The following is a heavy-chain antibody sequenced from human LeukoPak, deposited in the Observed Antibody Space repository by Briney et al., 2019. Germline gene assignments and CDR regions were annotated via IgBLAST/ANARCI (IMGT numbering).Heavy chain of an antibody. D-gene: IGHD3-10*01. Sequence: SETLSLTCTVSGGSVISGHYCWGWVRQPPGKGLEWIASVHFNGQTYSNPSLSGRVTMSIDTSKNQFSLKLTSLTAADTAVYYCAKLPTGFPNWFDPWGQGTLVTVSS. CDR1: GGSVISGHYC. J-gene: IGHJ5*02. V-gene: IGHV4-39*01. CDR2: VHFNGQT. CDR3: AKLPTGFPNWFDP.